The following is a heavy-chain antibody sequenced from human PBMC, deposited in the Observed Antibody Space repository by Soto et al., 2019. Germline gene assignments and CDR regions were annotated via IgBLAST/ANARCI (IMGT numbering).Heavy chain of an antibody. J-gene: IGHJ6*02. D-gene: IGHD6-13*01. Sequence: SETLSLTCTVSGGSIGSGGYYWSWIRQPPGKGLEWIGYIYYSGSTNYNPSLKSRVTISVDTSKNQFSLKLSSVTAADTAVYYCARARSSSWTGYYYGMDVWGQGTTVTVSS. CDR2: IYYSGST. V-gene: IGHV4-61*08. CDR1: GGSIGSGGYY. CDR3: ARARSSSWTGYYYGMDV.